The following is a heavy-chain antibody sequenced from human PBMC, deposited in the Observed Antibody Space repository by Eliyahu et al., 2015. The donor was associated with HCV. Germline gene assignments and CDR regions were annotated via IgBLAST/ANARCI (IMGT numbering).Heavy chain of an antibody. CDR1: TGIW. CDR3: ARFSDYYFDY. CDR2: IYPGDSDT. D-gene: IGHD2-21*02. J-gene: IGHJ4*02. V-gene: IGHV5-51*01. Sequence: TGIWIGWVRQMPGKGLEWMGIIYPGDSDTRYSPSFQGQATISADKSISIAYLQWSSLKASDTAMYYCARFSDYYFDYWGQGTLVTVSS.